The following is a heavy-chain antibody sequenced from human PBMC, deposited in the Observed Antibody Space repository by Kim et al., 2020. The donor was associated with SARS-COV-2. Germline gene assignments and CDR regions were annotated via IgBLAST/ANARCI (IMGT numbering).Heavy chain of an antibody. J-gene: IGHJ4*02. D-gene: IGHD3-9*01. CDR3: AREGLRYFDWLLYPFDY. V-gene: IGHV1-46*01. Sequence: FPGRVTMPRDTSTSTVYMELSSLRSEDTAVYYCAREGLRYFDWLLYPFDYWGQGTLVTVSS.